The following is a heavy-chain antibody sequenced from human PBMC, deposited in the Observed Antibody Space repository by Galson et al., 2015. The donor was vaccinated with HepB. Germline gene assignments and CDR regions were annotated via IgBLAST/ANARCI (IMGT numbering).Heavy chain of an antibody. CDR3: ARDGYSNAPGYYYYYYGMDV. CDR1: GYTFTSYG. CDR2: ISAYNGNT. J-gene: IGHJ6*02. D-gene: IGHD2-21*01. V-gene: IGHV1-18*04. Sequence: SVKVSCKASGYTFTSYGISWVRQAPGQGLEWMGWISAYNGNTNYAQKLQGRVTMTTDTSTSTAYMELRSLRSDDTAVYYCARDGYSNAPGYYYYYYGMDVWGQGTTVTVSS.